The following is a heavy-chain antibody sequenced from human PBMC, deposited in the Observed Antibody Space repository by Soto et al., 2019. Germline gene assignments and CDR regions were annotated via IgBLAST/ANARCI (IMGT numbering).Heavy chain of an antibody. CDR2: IHSSGST. J-gene: IGHJ4*02. D-gene: IGHD5-12*01. V-gene: IGHV4-61*01. CDR3: ARDSLALFDS. CDR1: DGSVSSGNYY. Sequence: QAQLQESGPGLVKTSETLSLTCTVSDGSVSSGNYYWTWIRQPPGKGLEWIGYIHSSGSTLYNPSLKSRVIISVDTSMNQFSLKLTSVTAADTALYFCARDSLALFDSWGQGTLVTVSS.